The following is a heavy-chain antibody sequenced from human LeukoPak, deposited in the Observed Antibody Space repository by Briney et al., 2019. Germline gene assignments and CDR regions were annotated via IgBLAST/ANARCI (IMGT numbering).Heavy chain of an antibody. CDR2: IIPILGIA. Sequence: SVKVSCKASGGTFSSYAISWVRQAPGQGLEWMGRIIPILGIANYAQKFQGRVTITADKSTSTAYMELSSLRSEDTAVYYCARSDSDYYDSSGYYYGHHWFDPWGQGTLVTVSS. V-gene: IGHV1-69*04. CDR3: ARSDSDYYDSSGYYYGHHWFDP. CDR1: GGTFSSYA. J-gene: IGHJ5*02. D-gene: IGHD3-22*01.